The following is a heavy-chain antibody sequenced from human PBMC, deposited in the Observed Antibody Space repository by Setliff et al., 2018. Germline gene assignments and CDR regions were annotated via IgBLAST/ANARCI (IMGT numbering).Heavy chain of an antibody. CDR2: ISGSGGST. Sequence: QPGGSLRLSCAASGFTFSSYAMSWVRQAPGKGLEWVSAISGSGGSTYYADSVKGRFTISRDNSKNTLYLQMNSLRAEDTAVYYCAKAPSSPSVVLQFFNGMDVWGQGTTVTVSS. V-gene: IGHV3-23*01. D-gene: IGHD3-3*01. CDR1: GFTFSSYA. CDR3: AKAPSSPSVVLQFFNGMDV. J-gene: IGHJ6*02.